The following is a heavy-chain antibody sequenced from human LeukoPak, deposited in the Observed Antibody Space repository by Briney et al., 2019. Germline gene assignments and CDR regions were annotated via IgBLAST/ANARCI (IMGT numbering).Heavy chain of an antibody. J-gene: IGHJ4*02. CDR1: GFTFDDYA. CDR2: ISYDGSNK. Sequence: GGSLRLSCAASGFTFDDYAMHWVRQAPGKGLEWVAVISYDGSNKYYADSVKGRFTISRDNSKNTLYLQMNSLRAEDTAVYYRARALLNTAMADYWGQGTLVTVSS. V-gene: IGHV3-30-3*01. CDR3: ARALLNTAMADY. D-gene: IGHD5-18*01.